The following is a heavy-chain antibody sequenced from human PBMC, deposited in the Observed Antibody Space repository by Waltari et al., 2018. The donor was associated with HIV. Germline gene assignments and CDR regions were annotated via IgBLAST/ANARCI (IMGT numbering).Heavy chain of an antibody. J-gene: IGHJ3*01. V-gene: IGHV3-30-3*02. CDR3: AKDVRYWDGLFYVGHDAFDV. Sequence: QVQLVESGGGVVPPGRSLRLSCAASVFTFHPYALHWFRQAPGKGLEWVPDVSYDGSDKHYADSVKGRFTISRDNAKNTVYLQLSSLRAEDTAAYYCAKDVRYWDGLFYVGHDAFDVWGQGTMVTVSS. CDR1: VFTFHPYA. CDR2: VSYDGSDK. D-gene: IGHD3-3*01.